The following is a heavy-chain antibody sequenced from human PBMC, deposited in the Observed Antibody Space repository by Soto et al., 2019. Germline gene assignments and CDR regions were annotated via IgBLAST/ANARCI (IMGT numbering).Heavy chain of an antibody. J-gene: IGHJ5*02. CDR3: GSDSPPFAP. V-gene: IGHV1-18*01. Sequence: QVQLVQSGAEVKKPGASVKVSCKASGYTFSSYGISWVRQAPGQGLEWMGWIRAYNGNTNYAQKPQSSVTRTTDTSTSTAYMELRSLKTDDTAVYYCGSDSPPFAPWGQGTLVNVSS. CDR1: GYTFSSYG. CDR2: IRAYNGNT.